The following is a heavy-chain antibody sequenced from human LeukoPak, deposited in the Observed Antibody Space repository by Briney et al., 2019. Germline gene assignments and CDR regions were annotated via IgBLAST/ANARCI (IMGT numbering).Heavy chain of an antibody. Sequence: ASVKVSCKASGGTFSSYAISWVRQAPGQGLEWMGRIIPILGIANYAQKFRGRVTITADKSTSTAYMELRSLRSEDTAVYYCARDPSTVTTGYWYFDLWGRGTLVTVSS. J-gene: IGHJ2*01. CDR2: IIPILGIA. CDR1: GGTFSSYA. CDR3: ARDPSTVTTGYWYFDL. D-gene: IGHD4-17*01. V-gene: IGHV1-69*04.